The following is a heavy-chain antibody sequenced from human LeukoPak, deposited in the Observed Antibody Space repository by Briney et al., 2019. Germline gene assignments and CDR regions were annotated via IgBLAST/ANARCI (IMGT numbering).Heavy chain of an antibody. J-gene: IGHJ4*02. CDR1: GFTFSSYS. D-gene: IGHD2-8*01. CDR2: ISSDGSHK. V-gene: IGHV3-30*18. CDR3: AQEMSPMVHGDY. Sequence: GGSLRLSCAASGFTFSSYSMHWVRQAPGKGLEWVAIISSDGSHKFYADSVKGRFTISRDNSKNTLYLQLDSLRAEDTAVYYCAQEMSPMVHGDYWGQGTLVTVSS.